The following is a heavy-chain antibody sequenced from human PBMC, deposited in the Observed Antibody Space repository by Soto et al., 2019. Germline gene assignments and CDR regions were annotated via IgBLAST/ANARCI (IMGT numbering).Heavy chain of an antibody. CDR1: GFTFGTYW. CDR2: IKPDGSER. CDR3: ATDLNWEQY. J-gene: IGHJ4*02. Sequence: EVQRVESGGGLVQPGGSLRLSCAASGFTFGTYWMTWVRQAPGKGLECVGNIKPDGSERYYVDSVKGRFTISRDNAKNSLYLHMNSLRAEDTAVYYCATDLNWEQYWGQGTLVTVSS. D-gene: IGHD7-27*01. V-gene: IGHV3-7*04.